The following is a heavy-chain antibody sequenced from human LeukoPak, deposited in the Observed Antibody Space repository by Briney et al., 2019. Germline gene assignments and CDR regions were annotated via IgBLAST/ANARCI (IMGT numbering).Heavy chain of an antibody. CDR3: ARGDFWSAYYNA. J-gene: IGHJ5*02. CDR2: IYSGNTT. Sequence: GGSLRLSCAVSGFTVSNNYMSWVRQAPGKGLEWVSIIYSGNTTYHADSVKGRFTIPRDNSRNTLHLQMNSLRAEDTAVYYCARGDFWSAYYNAWGQGTLVTVSS. D-gene: IGHD3-3*01. CDR1: GFTVSNNY. V-gene: IGHV3-66*01.